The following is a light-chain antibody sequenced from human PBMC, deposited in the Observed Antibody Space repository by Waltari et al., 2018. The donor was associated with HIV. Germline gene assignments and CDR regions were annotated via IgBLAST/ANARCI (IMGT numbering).Light chain of an antibody. J-gene: IGLJ2*01. V-gene: IGLV3-1*01. Sequence: SHALTQPPSVSVSPGQTASITCSGAYLGDKYGSWYHQRPGQSPVLVIYQDDKRPSGIPERFSGSNSGNTATLTITGTQAMDEADYYCQAWDSSTVLFGGGTKLTVL. CDR3: QAWDSSTVL. CDR1: YLGDKY. CDR2: QDD.